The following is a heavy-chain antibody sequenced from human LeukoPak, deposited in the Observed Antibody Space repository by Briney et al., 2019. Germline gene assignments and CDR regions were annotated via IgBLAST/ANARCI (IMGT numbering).Heavy chain of an antibody. CDR3: ARRSDSSSWYGVDY. J-gene: IGHJ4*02. CDR2: IWYDGSNK. CDR1: GFTFSSYG. D-gene: IGHD6-13*01. Sequence: GRSLRLSCAASGFTFSSYGMHWVRQAPGKGLEWVAVIWYDGSNKYYADSVKGRFTISRDNSKNTLYLQMNSLRAEDTAVYYCARRSDSSSWYGVDYWGQGTLVTVSS. V-gene: IGHV3-33*01.